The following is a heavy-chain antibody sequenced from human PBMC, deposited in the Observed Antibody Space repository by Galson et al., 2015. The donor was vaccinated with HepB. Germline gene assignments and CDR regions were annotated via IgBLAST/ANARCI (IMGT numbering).Heavy chain of an antibody. D-gene: IGHD2-21*02. CDR1: GYTFTSYG. V-gene: IGHV1-18*04. Sequence: SVKVSCKASGYTFTSYGISWVRQAPGQGLEWMGWISAYNGDTNYAQKLQGRVTMTTDTSTSTAYMELRSLRSDDTAVYYCARDIVVVTAGVFDYWGQGTLVTVSS. CDR3: ARDIVVVTAGVFDY. J-gene: IGHJ4*02. CDR2: ISAYNGDT.